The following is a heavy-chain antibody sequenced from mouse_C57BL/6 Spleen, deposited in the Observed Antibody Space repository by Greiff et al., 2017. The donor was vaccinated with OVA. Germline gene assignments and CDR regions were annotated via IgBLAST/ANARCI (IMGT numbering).Heavy chain of an antibody. V-gene: IGHV1-55*01. CDR3: ARDHYGKYDYAVDY. Sequence: VQLQQPGAELVKPGASVKMSCKASGYTFTSYWITWVKQRPGQGLEWIGDIYPGIGGTNYNEKFKAKATLPVATSSSTAYMQLSSLTSEDSAVYYCARDHYGKYDYAVDYWGKGPSVPVSS. D-gene: IGHD2-1*01. CDR1: GYTFTSYW. CDR2: IYPGIGGT. J-gene: IGHJ4*01.